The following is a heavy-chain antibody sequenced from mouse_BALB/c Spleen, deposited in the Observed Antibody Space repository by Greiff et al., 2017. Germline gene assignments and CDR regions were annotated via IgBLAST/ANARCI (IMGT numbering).Heavy chain of an antibody. V-gene: IGHV2-6-7*01. D-gene: IGHD2-14*01. CDR1: GFSLTGYG. Sequence: VQLQQSGPGLVAPSQSLSITCTVSGFSLTGYGVNWVRQPPGKGLEWLGMIWGDGSTDYNSALKSRLSISKDNSKSQVFLKMNSLQTDDTAMYYCARKGGNYAMDYWGQGTSVTVSS. CDR3: ARKGGNYAMDY. CDR2: IWGDGST. J-gene: IGHJ4*01.